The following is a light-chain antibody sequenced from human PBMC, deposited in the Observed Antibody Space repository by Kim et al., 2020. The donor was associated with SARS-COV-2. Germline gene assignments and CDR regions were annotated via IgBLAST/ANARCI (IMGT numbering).Light chain of an antibody. Sequence: QSVTIACTGTSSDVGGYNYVSWYQQHPGKAPKRMIYEVSKRPSGVPDRFSGSKSGNTASLTVSGLQAEDEADYYCSSYAGSNNFVVFGTGTKVTVL. V-gene: IGLV2-8*01. CDR1: SSDVGGYNY. CDR3: SSYAGSNNFVV. J-gene: IGLJ1*01. CDR2: EVS.